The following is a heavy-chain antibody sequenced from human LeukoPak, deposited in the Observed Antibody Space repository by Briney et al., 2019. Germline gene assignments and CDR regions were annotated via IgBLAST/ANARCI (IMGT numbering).Heavy chain of an antibody. Sequence: PSETLSLTCTVSGGSISRYYWSWIRQPPGKGLEWIGYIYYSGSTNYNPSLNSRVTISVDTSKNQFSLKLSSVTAADAAVYYCARGSVPYSGNHWFDPWGQGTLVTVSS. D-gene: IGHD1-14*01. V-gene: IGHV4-59*01. J-gene: IGHJ5*02. CDR1: GGSISRYY. CDR3: ARGSVPYSGNHWFDP. CDR2: IYYSGST.